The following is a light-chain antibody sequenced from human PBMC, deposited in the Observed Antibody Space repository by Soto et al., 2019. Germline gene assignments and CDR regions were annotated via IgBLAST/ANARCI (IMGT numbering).Light chain of an antibody. CDR2: AAS. CDR3: QHSYTILTKPP. Sequence: IQVTKSPASLTASVGDRVTITCRASQSISSYLNWYQQRPGKAPKLLIYAASSLQSGVPSRFSGSVSGTDCTHTISRLHPGNLAAFHCQHSYTILTKPPFGQGTLLEIK. CDR1: QSISSY. V-gene: IGKV1-39*01. J-gene: IGKJ5*01.